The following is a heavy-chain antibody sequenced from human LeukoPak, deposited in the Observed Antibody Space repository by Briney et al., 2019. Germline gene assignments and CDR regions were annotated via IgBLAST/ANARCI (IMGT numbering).Heavy chain of an antibody. Sequence: SQTLSLTCTVSGGSNSSGGYYWSWIRQHPGKGQERIGYIYYSGSTYYNPSLKSRVTISVDTSKTQFSLKLSSVTAADTAVYYCARVLGSGPDYYYYYMDVWGKGTTVTVSS. V-gene: IGHV4-31*03. CDR1: GGSNSSGGYY. CDR2: IYYSGST. D-gene: IGHD2-15*01. J-gene: IGHJ6*03. CDR3: ARVLGSGPDYYYYYMDV.